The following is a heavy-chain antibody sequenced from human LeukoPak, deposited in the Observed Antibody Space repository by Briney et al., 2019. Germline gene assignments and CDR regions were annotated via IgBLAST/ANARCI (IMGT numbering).Heavy chain of an antibody. CDR2: INPNSGGT. D-gene: IGHD2-15*01. CDR3: ASYVVVAATVLGFQH. J-gene: IGHJ1*01. Sequence: ASVTVSYKASGYTFTGYYMHWVRQAPGQGLEWMGWINPNSGGTNYAQKFQGRVTITRDTSISTAYMELSRLRSDDTAVYYCASYVVVAATVLGFQHWGQGTLVTVSS. CDR1: GYTFTGYY. V-gene: IGHV1-2*02.